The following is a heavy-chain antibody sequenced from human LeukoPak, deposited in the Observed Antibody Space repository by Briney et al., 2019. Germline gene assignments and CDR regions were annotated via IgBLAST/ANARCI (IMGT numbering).Heavy chain of an antibody. Sequence: SETLSLTCTVSGGSISSFYWSWIRQPPGKGLEWIGEINHSGSTNYNPSLKSRVTISVDTSKNQFSLKLSSVTAADTAVYFCARGPRLYYYDSSGYYYYWGQGTLVTVSS. V-gene: IGHV4-34*01. J-gene: IGHJ4*02. D-gene: IGHD3-22*01. CDR2: INHSGST. CDR3: ARGPRLYYYDSSGYYYY. CDR1: GGSISSFY.